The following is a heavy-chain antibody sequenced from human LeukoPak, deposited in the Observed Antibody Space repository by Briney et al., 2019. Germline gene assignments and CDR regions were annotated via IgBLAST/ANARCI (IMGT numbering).Heavy chain of an antibody. Sequence: GGSLRLSCAASGFTFSNYGMSWVRQAPGKGLEWVSAISGSGGSTYYADSVKGRFTISRDNSKNTLYLQMNSLRAEDTAVYYCAWSFMVRGVTPYYYYGMDVWGQGTTVTVSS. CDR2: ISGSGGST. V-gene: IGHV3-23*01. J-gene: IGHJ6*02. CDR3: AWSFMVRGVTPYYYYGMDV. D-gene: IGHD3-10*01. CDR1: GFTFSNYG.